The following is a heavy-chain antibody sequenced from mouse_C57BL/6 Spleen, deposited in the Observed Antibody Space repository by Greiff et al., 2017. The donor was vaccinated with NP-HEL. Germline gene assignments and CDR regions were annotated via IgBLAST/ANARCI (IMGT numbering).Heavy chain of an antibody. CDR3: VRGDYYGSSWYFDV. CDR2: FHPYNDDT. Sequence: VQLQQSGAELVKPGASVKMSCKASGYTFTTYPIEWMKQNHGKSLEWIGNFHPYNDDTKYNEKFKGKATLTVEKSSSTVYLELRRLTSDDSAVYYCVRGDYYGSSWYFDVWGTGTTVTVSS. V-gene: IGHV1-47*01. J-gene: IGHJ1*03. D-gene: IGHD1-1*01. CDR1: GYTFTTYP.